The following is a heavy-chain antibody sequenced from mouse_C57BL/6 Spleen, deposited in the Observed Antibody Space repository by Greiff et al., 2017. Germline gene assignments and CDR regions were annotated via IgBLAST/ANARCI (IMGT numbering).Heavy chain of an antibody. J-gene: IGHJ2*01. CDR2: ISYDGSN. CDR3: AREGGYLDY. V-gene: IGHV3-6*01. CDR1: GYSITSGYY. Sequence: ESGPGLVKPSQSLSLTCSVTGYSITSGYYWNWIRQFPGNKLEWMGYISYDGSNNYNPSLKNRISITRDTSKNQFFLKLHSVTTEDTATYYCAREGGYLDYWGQGTTLTVSA.